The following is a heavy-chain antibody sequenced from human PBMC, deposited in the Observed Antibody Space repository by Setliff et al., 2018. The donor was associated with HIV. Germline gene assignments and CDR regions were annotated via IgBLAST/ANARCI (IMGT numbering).Heavy chain of an antibody. CDR2: INPNSGGT. CDR3: ARERITMIVRWFDP. CDR1: GYTFTGYY. Sequence: ASVKVSCKASGYTFTGYYMHWVRQAPGQGLEWMGWINPNSGGTNYAQKFQGRVTMTRDTSISTAYMELSRLRSDDTAVYYCARERITMIVRWFDPWGQGTLVTVS. D-gene: IGHD3-22*01. V-gene: IGHV1-2*02. J-gene: IGHJ5*02.